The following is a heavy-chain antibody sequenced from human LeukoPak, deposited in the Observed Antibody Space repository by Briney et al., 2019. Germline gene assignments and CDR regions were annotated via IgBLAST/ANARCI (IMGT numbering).Heavy chain of an antibody. Sequence: ASVKVSCKASGGTFSSYAISWVRQAPGQGLEWMGGIIPIFGTANYAQKFQGRVTITADESTSTACMELGSLRSEDTAVYYCAREYQLLASKYMDVWGKGTTVTVSS. J-gene: IGHJ6*03. CDR2: IIPIFGTA. D-gene: IGHD2-2*01. CDR3: AREYQLLASKYMDV. V-gene: IGHV1-69*13. CDR1: GGTFSSYA.